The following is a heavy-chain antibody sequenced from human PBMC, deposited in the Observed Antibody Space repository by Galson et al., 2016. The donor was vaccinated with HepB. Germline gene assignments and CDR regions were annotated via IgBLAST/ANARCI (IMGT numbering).Heavy chain of an antibody. D-gene: IGHD6-19*01. V-gene: IGHV3-23*01. CDR2: ISGSGVIT. Sequence: SLRLSCAASGFTFSSYAMSWVRQAPGKGLEWVSAISGSGVITYYADSVKGRFTISRDNSKNTLYLQMNSLRAEDTAVYYCAKDQKRRLLSPITVDGTDYWGQGTLVTVSS. CDR1: GFTFSSYA. CDR3: AKDQKRRLLSPITVDGTDY. J-gene: IGHJ4*02.